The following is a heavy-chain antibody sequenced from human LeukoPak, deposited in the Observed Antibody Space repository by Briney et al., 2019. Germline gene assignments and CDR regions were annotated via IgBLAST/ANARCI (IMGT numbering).Heavy chain of an antibody. CDR1: GYTFTSYH. J-gene: IGHJ6*03. CDR3: AVGTVTTDYYYYYMDV. CDR2: TNPNRGNT. V-gene: IGHV1-8*01. D-gene: IGHD4-17*01. Sequence: GASVKVSFKASGYTFTSYHINWVRQATGQGREWVGWTNPNRGNTGYAHKFQGRVTMPRNTSISTAYMELSSLRSEDTAVYYCAVGTVTTDYYYYYMDVWGKGTTVTVSS.